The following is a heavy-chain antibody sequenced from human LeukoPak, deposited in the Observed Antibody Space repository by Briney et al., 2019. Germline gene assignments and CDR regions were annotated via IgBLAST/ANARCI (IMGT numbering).Heavy chain of an antibody. CDR3: ARDDAGIAAAGS. CDR2: INPNSGGT. J-gene: IGHJ5*02. Sequence: ASVKVSCKASGYTFTGYYMHWVRQAPGQGLEWMGWINPNSGGTNYAQKFQGRVTMTRDTSISTAYMELGRLRSDDTAVYYCARDDAGIAAAGSWGQGTLVTVSS. V-gene: IGHV1-2*02. CDR1: GYTFTGYY. D-gene: IGHD6-13*01.